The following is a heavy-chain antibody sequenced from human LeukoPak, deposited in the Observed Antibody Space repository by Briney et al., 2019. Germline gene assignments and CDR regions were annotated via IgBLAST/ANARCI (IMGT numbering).Heavy chain of an antibody. D-gene: IGHD6-13*01. J-gene: IGHJ4*02. CDR3: ARGRYSSSWAPLTLSPRYFDY. CDR2: INHSGST. CDR1: GGSFSGYY. V-gene: IGHV4-34*01. Sequence: PSETLSLTCAVYGGSFSGYYWSWIRQPPGKGLEWIGEINHSGSTNYNPSLKSRVTISVDTSKNQFSLKLSSVTAADTAVYYCARGRYSSSWAPLTLSPRYFDYWGQGTLVTVSS.